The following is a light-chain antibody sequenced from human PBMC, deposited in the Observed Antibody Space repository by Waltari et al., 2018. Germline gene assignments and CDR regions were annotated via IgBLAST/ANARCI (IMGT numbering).Light chain of an antibody. CDR3: CSYVRGNGIT. CDR1: TDDVVGFDA. Sequence: HSALTQPAPVSGSPGQSIPISCTGTTDDVVGFDAVSWSQQYPGEHPTLIIFDVIWRPSGVSERFSGAKSGNTATLTISGLRPEDEAIYHCCSYVRGNGITFGGGTKLTVL. V-gene: IGLV2-23*02. J-gene: IGLJ2*01. CDR2: DVI.